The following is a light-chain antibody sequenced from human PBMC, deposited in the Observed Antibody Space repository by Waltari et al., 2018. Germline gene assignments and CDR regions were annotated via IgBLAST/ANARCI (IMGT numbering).Light chain of an antibody. CDR2: DAS. V-gene: IGKV3-11*01. Sequence: EIVLTQSPATLSLSPGERATLSCRASQSVSTYLAWYQHKPGQAPRLLIYDASNRATGLPARFSGSGSGTDFTLTISSLEPEDIAVYYCQQRGAFGPGTKVEIK. CDR3: QQRGA. CDR1: QSVSTY. J-gene: IGKJ3*01.